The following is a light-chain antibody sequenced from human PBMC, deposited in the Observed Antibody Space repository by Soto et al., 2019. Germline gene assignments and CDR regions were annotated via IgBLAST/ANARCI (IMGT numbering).Light chain of an antibody. CDR2: KAS. J-gene: IGKJ1*01. Sequence: DIQMTQSPSTLSASVGDRVTITCRARQSISSWLAWYQQKPGKAPKLLIYKASSLESGVPSRFSGSGSGTEFTLTISSLHPDDFATYYCQQYNSSPTFGQGTKVEIK. V-gene: IGKV1-5*03. CDR1: QSISSW. CDR3: QQYNSSPT.